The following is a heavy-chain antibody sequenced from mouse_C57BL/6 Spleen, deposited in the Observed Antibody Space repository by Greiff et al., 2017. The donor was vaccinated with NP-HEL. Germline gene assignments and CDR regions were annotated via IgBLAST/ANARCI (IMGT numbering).Heavy chain of an antibody. J-gene: IGHJ4*01. V-gene: IGHV1-76*01. CDR3: ASHYDYDAMDY. CDR2: IYPGSGNT. CDR1: GYTFTDYY. D-gene: IGHD1-1*02. Sequence: VQLQQSGAELVRPGASVKLSCKASGYTFTDYYINWVKQRPGQGLEWIARIYPGSGNTYYNEKFKGKATLTAEKSSSTAYMQLSSLTSEDSAVYFCASHYDYDAMDYWGQGTSVTVSS.